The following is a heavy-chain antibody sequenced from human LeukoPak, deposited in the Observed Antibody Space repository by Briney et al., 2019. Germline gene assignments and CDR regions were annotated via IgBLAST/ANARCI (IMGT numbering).Heavy chain of an antibody. J-gene: IGHJ6*02. CDR1: GFTFAMYG. CDR3: AKDISQLLSFGMDV. D-gene: IGHD2-2*01. V-gene: IGHV3-9*01. Sequence: RRSLSLSCAVSGFTFAMYGMHWARHAEGEGLGWVAGISWNSGSIGYADSVKGRFTISRDNAKNSLYLQMNSLRAEDTALYYCAKDISQLLSFGMDVWGQGTTVTVSS. CDR2: ISWNSGSI.